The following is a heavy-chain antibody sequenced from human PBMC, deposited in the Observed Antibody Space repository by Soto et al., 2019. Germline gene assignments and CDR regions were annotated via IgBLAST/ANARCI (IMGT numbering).Heavy chain of an antibody. CDR1: GFTFSSYG. Sequence: QVQLVESGGGVVQPGRSLRLSCAASGFTFSSYGMHWVRQAPGKGLEWVAVISYDGSNKYYADSVKGRFTISRDNSKNTLDLQMNSLRAEDKAVYYCAKDLGHGGRGAFDIWGQGTMVTVSS. CDR2: ISYDGSNK. D-gene: IGHD7-27*01. J-gene: IGHJ3*02. CDR3: AKDLGHGGRGAFDI. V-gene: IGHV3-30*18.